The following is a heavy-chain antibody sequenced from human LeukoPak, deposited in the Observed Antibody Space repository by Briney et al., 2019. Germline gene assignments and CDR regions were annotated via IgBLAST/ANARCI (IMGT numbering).Heavy chain of an antibody. Sequence: GGSLRLSCAASGFTFSSYEMNWVRQAPGKGLEWVSYISSSGSTTYYADSVKGRFTISRDNSKNTLYLQMNSLRAEDTAVYYCAKSTSSGWTYYFDYWGQGTLVTVSS. J-gene: IGHJ4*02. CDR3: AKSTSSGWTYYFDY. D-gene: IGHD6-19*01. V-gene: IGHV3-48*03. CDR1: GFTFSSYE. CDR2: ISSSGSTT.